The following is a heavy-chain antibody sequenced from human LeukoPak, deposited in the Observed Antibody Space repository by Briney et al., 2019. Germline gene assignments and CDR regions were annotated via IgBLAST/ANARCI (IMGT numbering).Heavy chain of an antibody. CDR2: IYYSGST. J-gene: IGHJ4*02. V-gene: IGHV4-39*01. CDR1: GGSISSSSYY. Sequence: MSSQTLSLTCTVSGGSISSSSYYWGWIRQPPGKGLEWIGSIYYSGSTYYNPSLKSRVTISVDTSKNQFSLKLSSVTAADTAVYYCARRSLYYDILTGDNWGQGTLVTVSS. D-gene: IGHD3-9*01. CDR3: ARRSLYYDILTGDN.